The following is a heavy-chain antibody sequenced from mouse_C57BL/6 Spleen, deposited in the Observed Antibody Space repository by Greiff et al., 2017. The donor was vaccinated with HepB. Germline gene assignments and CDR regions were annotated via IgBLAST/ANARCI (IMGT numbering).Heavy chain of an antibody. J-gene: IGHJ2*01. V-gene: IGHV14-2*01. CDR2: IDPEDGET. CDR1: GFNIKDYY. D-gene: IGHD1-1*01. CDR3: ARGRSYDY. Sequence: EVQLQQSGAELVKPGASVKLSCTASGFNIKDYYMHWVKQRTEQGLEWIGRIDPEDGETKYASKFQGKANITADTSYNTAYLQLSSLTSEDTAVYYCARGRSYDYWGQGTTLTVSS.